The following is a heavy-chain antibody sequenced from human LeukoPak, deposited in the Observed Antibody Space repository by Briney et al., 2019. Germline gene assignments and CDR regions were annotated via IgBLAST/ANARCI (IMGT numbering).Heavy chain of an antibody. CDR3: AKDRWAVAAQLGVYYYYGMDV. CDR1: GFTFSSYG. J-gene: IGHJ6*02. CDR2: ISYDGSNK. Sequence: GGSLRLSCAASGFTFSSYGMHWVRQAPGKGLEWVAVISYDGSNKYYADSVKGRFTISRDNSKNTLYLQMNSLRAEDTAVYYCAKDRWAVAAQLGVYYYYGMDVWGQGTTVTVSS. D-gene: IGHD6-19*01. V-gene: IGHV3-30*18.